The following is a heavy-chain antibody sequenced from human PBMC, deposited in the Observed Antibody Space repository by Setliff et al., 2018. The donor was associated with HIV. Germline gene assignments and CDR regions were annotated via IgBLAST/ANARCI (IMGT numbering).Heavy chain of an antibody. CDR1: GYTFPIYW. CDR2: VSPSDSDT. D-gene: IGHD3-22*01. V-gene: IGHV5-51*01. J-gene: IGHJ3*02. CDR3: ARWGGLGSMIAVVPYLDAFDI. Sequence: GESLKISCKGSGYTFPIYWIGWVRQMPGKGLEWMGIVSPSDSDTRYSPSFQGQVTISVDKSISTAYLQWTSLKASDTAMYYCARWGGLGSMIAVVPYLDAFDIWGQGTTVTVSS.